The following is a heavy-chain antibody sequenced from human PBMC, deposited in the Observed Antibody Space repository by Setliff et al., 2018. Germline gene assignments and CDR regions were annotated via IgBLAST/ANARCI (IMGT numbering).Heavy chain of an antibody. V-gene: IGHV3-23*01. CDR2: VTAFGGTT. CDR1: GFTFTSAV. CDR3: VRRVAGKGWFDP. Sequence: SLRLSCAASGFTFTSAVMTWFRQAPGKGLEWVSAVTAFGGTTYDADSVKGRFTTSRDNSKNTIYLQMNNLGVDDTAIYYCVRRVAGKGWFDPWGQGTLVTVSS. D-gene: IGHD2-15*01. J-gene: IGHJ5*02.